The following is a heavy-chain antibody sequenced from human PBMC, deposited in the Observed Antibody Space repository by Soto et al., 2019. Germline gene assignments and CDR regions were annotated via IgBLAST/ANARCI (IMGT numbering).Heavy chain of an antibody. V-gene: IGHV3-21*01. CDR1: GFTFSSYS. Sequence: EVQLVESGGGLVKPGGSLRLSCAASGFTFSSYSMNWVRQAPGKGLEWVSSISRSSSYIYYADSVKGRFTISRDNAKKSLYLQMNSLRAEDTAVYYCARPGSLGSFDYWGQGTLVTVSS. CDR2: ISRSSSYI. J-gene: IGHJ4*02. D-gene: IGHD7-27*01. CDR3: ARPGSLGSFDY.